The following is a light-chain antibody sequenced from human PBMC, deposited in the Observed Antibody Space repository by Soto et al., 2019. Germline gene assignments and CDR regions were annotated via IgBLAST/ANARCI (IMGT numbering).Light chain of an antibody. CDR3: GSYTPSTTYV. CDR1: SRNVGDYNY. Sequence: QSVLTQPASVSGSPGQSVTISCTGTSRNVGDYNYVSWYQQHPGKAPKLVIYDVTTRPSGVPDRFSGSKSGNTASLTLSGLQAEDEADYYCGSYTPSTTYVFGPGTKLTVL. J-gene: IGLJ1*01. V-gene: IGLV2-14*03. CDR2: DVT.